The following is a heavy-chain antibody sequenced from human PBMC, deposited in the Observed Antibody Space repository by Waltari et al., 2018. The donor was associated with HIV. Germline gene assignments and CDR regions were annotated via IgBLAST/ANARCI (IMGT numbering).Heavy chain of an antibody. D-gene: IGHD3-3*01. CDR2: VRPTAET. V-gene: IGHV3-23*01. Sequence: EVHLLESGGALAQPGGSLKLACAASGFSFVLASMTWDREAPVKGLGWGSAVRPTAETFSPDSGKGRFTMYRDNSANTVHLQMTGLRVEDTAMYYCVKGAVWGGPEGDGCWGQGTLVTVSS. J-gene: IGHJ4*02. CDR3: VKGAVWGGPEGDGC. CDR1: GFSFVLAS.